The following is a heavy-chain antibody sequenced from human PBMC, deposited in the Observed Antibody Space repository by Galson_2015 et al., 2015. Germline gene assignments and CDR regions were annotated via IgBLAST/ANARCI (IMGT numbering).Heavy chain of an antibody. D-gene: IGHD6-19*01. CDR2: IPSSSNPI. CDR1: GFTFSAYA. J-gene: IGHJ4*02. V-gene: IGHV3-48*02. CDR3: ARGRGSLAVAGDY. Sequence: SLRLSCAASGFTFSAYATNWARQAPGKGLEWVSYIPSSSNPIYYADSVRGRFTISRDNAKNLLYLQMNSLRDEDTAVYYCARGRGSLAVAGDYWGQGTLVTVSS.